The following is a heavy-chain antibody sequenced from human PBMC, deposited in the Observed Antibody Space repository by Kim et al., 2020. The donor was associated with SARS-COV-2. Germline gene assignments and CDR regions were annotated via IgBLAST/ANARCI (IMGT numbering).Heavy chain of an antibody. J-gene: IGHJ6*03. D-gene: IGHD2-2*01. Sequence: DAGKGIFTISRDNSKNTLHLQMNSLRAEDTAVYYWAQSAALYYYYMDVWGKGTTVTVSS. V-gene: IGHV3-30*04. CDR3: AQSAALYYYYMDV.